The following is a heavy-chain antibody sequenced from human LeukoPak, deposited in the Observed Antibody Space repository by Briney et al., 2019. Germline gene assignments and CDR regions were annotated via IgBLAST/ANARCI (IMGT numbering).Heavy chain of an antibody. D-gene: IGHD3-22*01. CDR3: ARGYYYDSSGYSLFYFQH. V-gene: IGHV4-30-4*01. CDR2: IYYSGST. Sequence: PSETLSLTCTVSGGSISRGGYYWSWIRQPPGKGLEWIGYIYYSGSTYYNPSLKSRVTISVDTSKNQFSLKLSSVTAADTAVYYCARGYYYDSSGYSLFYFQHWGQGTLVTVSS. J-gene: IGHJ1*01. CDR1: GGSISRGGYY.